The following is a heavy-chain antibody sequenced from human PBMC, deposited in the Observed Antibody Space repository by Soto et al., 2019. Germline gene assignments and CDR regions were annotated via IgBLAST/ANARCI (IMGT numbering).Heavy chain of an antibody. Sequence: GGSLRLSCAASGFTVSSTYLTWVRQAPGKGLEWVAILYTGTDTVYADSVKGRFTISRDNAKNSLYLQMNSLRAEDTAVYYCARAIQLSTYFDYWGQGTLVTVSS. J-gene: IGHJ4*02. CDR2: LYTGTDT. V-gene: IGHV3-53*01. D-gene: IGHD5-18*01. CDR3: ARAIQLSTYFDY. CDR1: GFTVSSTY.